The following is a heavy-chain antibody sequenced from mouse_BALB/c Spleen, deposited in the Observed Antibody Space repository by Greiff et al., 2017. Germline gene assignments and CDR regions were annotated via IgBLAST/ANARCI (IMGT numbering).Heavy chain of an antibody. CDR3: NAWPLRYYYDGY. CDR2: IDPENGDT. Sequence: EVQLQQSGAELVRSGASVKLSCTASGFNIKDYYMHWVKQRPEQGLEWIGWIDPENGDTEYAPKFQGKATMTADTSSNTAYLQLSSLTSEDTAVYYCNAWPLRYYYDGYWGQGTLVTVSA. D-gene: IGHD2-4*01. V-gene: IGHV14-4*02. J-gene: IGHJ3*01. CDR1: GFNIKDYY.